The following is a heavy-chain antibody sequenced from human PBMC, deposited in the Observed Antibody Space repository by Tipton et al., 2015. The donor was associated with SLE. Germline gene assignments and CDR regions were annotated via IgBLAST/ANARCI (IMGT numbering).Heavy chain of an antibody. V-gene: IGHV1-69*02. CDR3: ARNLGHSSGWPHDAFDI. Sequence: QSGAEVKKPGSSVKVSCKASGGTFSSYTISWVRQAPGQGLEWMGRIIPILGIANYAQKFQGRVTITADKSTSTAYMELSSLRSEDTAVYYCARNLGHSSGWPHDAFDIWGQGTMVTVSS. CDR2: IIPILGIA. J-gene: IGHJ3*02. CDR1: GGTFSSYT. D-gene: IGHD6-19*01.